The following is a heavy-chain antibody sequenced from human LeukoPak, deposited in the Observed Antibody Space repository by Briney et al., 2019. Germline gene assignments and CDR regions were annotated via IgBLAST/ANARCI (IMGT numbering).Heavy chain of an antibody. D-gene: IGHD2-2*01. CDR1: GFTFSISS. J-gene: IGHJ4*02. CDR2: VSGSGTTA. V-gene: IGHV3-23*01. Sequence: GGSLRLSCAASGFTFSISSMSWVRQTPGKGLEWVAGVSGSGTTAYSTDSLKGRFIISRDNFKNMLYLQMKNLRAEDTDIYYCVKDPRVAVVIWGLFESCGQGTLVTVSS. CDR3: VKDPRVAVVIWGLFES.